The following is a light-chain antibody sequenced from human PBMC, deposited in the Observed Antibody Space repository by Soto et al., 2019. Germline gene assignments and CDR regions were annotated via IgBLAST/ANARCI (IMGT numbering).Light chain of an antibody. J-gene: IGLJ2*01. Sequence: QLVLTQSPSASASLGTSVKLTCTLSSGHSSYAIAWPQQQPEKGPRYLMKLNSDGSHSKGDGIPDRFSGSSSGAERYLTISSHPSEDDADYYCQTWGTGIVVFGGGTKLTVL. V-gene: IGLV4-69*01. CDR2: LNSDGSH. CDR1: SGHSSYA. CDR3: QTWGTGIVV.